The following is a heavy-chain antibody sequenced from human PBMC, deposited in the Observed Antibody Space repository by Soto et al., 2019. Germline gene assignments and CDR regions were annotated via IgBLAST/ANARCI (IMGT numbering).Heavy chain of an antibody. CDR1: GFTFSSYS. CDR3: AREYSSGWYPHFDY. J-gene: IGHJ4*02. CDR2: ISSSSSYI. Sequence: EVQLVESGGGLVKPGGSLRLSCAASGFTFSSYSMNWVRQAPGKGLEWVSSISSSSSYIYYADSVKGRFTISRDNAKNSLYLQMNVLRAEDTAVYYCAREYSSGWYPHFDYRGQGTLVTVSS. V-gene: IGHV3-21*01. D-gene: IGHD6-19*01.